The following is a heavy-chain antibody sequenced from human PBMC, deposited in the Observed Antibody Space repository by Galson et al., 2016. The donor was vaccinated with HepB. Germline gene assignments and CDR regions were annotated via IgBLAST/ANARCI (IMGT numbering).Heavy chain of an antibody. V-gene: IGHV5-10-1*01. CDR2: IDPSDSYT. CDR1: GYSFTTYW. CDR3: ARDPGYCSPSGCPRGPR. Sequence: SGAEVKKPGKSLRISCKGSGYSFTTYWISWVRQVPGKGLEWMGRIDPSDSYTKYSPSFQGHVTISTDRSISTAYLQWSSLKASDTAMYYCARDPGYCSPSGCPRGPRWGQGTLVTVSS. J-gene: IGHJ4*02. D-gene: IGHD2-15*01.